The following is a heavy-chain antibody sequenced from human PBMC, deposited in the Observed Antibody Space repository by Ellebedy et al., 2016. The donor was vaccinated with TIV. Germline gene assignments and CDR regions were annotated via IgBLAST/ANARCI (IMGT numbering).Heavy chain of an antibody. CDR3: TRETNPPPGTLAGTGFDF. Sequence: GESLKISCVASGFTFSTYGMHWVRQAPGKGLERVALKRFDGRNEYNGDIVKGRFFISRDMSKNTLYLQMNRLRAEDTAMYYCTRETNPPPGTLAGTGFDFWGQGALVIVSS. J-gene: IGHJ4*02. CDR1: GFTFSTYG. D-gene: IGHD1-1*01. V-gene: IGHV3-30*02. CDR2: KRFDGRNE.